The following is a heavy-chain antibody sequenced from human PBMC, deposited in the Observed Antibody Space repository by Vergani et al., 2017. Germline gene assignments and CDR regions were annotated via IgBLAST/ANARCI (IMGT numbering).Heavy chain of an antibody. J-gene: IGHJ4*02. CDR1: GYSFTSYW. V-gene: IGHV5-10-1*03. Sequence: EVQLVPSGAEVKKPGESLRISCKGSGYSFTSYWISWVRQMPGKGLEWMGRIDPSDSYTNYSPSFQGHVTISADKSISTAYLQWSSLKASDTAMYYCARHALYCSSTSCYYYWGQGTLVTVSS. D-gene: IGHD2-2*01. CDR3: ARHALYCSSTSCYYY. CDR2: IDPSDSYT.